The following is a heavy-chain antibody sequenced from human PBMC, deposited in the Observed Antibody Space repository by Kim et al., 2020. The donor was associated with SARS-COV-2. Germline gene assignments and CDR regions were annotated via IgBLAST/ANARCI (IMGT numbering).Heavy chain of an antibody. J-gene: IGHJ3*02. CDR1: GFTFTSSA. D-gene: IGHD2-2*01. Sequence: SVKVSCKASGFTFTSSAMQWVRQARGQRLEWIGWIVVGSGNTNYAQKFQERVTITRDMSTSTAYMELSSLRSEDTAVYYCAAKPAGHDAFDIWGQGTMVTVSS. CDR3: AAKPAGHDAFDI. V-gene: IGHV1-58*02. CDR2: IVVGSGNT.